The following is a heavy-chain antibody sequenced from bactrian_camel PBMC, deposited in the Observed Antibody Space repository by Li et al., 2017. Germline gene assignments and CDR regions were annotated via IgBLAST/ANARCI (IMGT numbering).Heavy chain of an antibody. CDR2: IDINGNT. Sequence: VQLVESGGGSVQAGGSLRLSCASSVYTFSRYCLGWFRQAPGKEREGVATIDINGNTTYANSVKGRFAISRDTAKNTLYLQMNSLKPEDTAMYYCVAGILDCSASGMIDAFQQLGGSRGQGTQVTVS. D-gene: IGHD1*01. V-gene: IGHV3S57*01. J-gene: IGHJ4*01. CDR3: VAGILDCSASGMIDAFQQLGGS. CDR1: VYTFSRYC.